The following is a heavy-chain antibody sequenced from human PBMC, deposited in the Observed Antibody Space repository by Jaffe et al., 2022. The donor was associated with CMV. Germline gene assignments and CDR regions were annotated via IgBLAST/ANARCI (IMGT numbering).Heavy chain of an antibody. D-gene: IGHD2-2*01. V-gene: IGHV3-21*01. CDR1: GFTFSSYS. CDR3: ARADIVVVPAARGRYGMDV. CDR2: ISSSSSYI. Sequence: EVQLVESGGGLVKPGGSLRLSCAASGFTFSSYSMNWVRQAPGKGLEWVSSISSSSSYIYYADSVKGRFTISRDNAKNSLYLQMNSLRAEDTAVYYCARADIVVVPAARGRYGMDVWGQGTTVTVSS. J-gene: IGHJ6*02.